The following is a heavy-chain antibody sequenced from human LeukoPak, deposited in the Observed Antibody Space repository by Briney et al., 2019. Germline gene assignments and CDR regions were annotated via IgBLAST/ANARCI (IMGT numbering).Heavy chain of an antibody. CDR1: CGSISSYY. CDR3: ARAHSSGYFPFDY. D-gene: IGHD3-22*01. CDR2: IYYSGGT. V-gene: IGHV4-59*01. J-gene: IGHJ4*02. Sequence: KPSETLSLTCTVSCGSISSYYWSWIRQPPGKGLEWIGYIYYSGGTNYNPSLKSRVTISVDTSKNQFSLKLSSVTAADTAVYYCARAHSSGYFPFDYWGQGTLVTVSS.